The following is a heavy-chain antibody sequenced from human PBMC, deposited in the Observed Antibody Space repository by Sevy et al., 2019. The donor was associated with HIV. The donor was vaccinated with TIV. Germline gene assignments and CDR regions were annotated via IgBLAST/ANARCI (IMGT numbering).Heavy chain of an antibody. CDR3: ARGGTIFGLVRHYFDY. CDR1: GFSVNSNY. CDR2: IYSDGST. J-gene: IGHJ4*02. D-gene: IGHD3-3*01. V-gene: IGHV3-66*01. Sequence: GGSLRLSCAASGFSVNSNYMTWVRQAPGKGLDWVSIIYSDGSTKYAEALEGRLTISKDNSKNTMYLQMNSLRVEDTAVYYCARGGTIFGLVRHYFDYWGQGTLVTVSS.